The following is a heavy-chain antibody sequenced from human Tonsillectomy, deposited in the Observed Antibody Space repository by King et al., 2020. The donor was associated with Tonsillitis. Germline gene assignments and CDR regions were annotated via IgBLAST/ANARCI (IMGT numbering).Heavy chain of an antibody. V-gene: IGHV3-30*18. J-gene: IGHJ4*02. Sequence: VQLVESGGGVVQPGRSLRLSCAASGFTFSSYGMHWVRQAPGKGLEWVAVISYDGSNKYYADSEKGRFTISRDNSKNTLYLQMNSLRAEDTAVYYCAKDARGWLVYYFDYWGEGTLVTVSS. CDR1: GFTFSSYG. CDR2: ISYDGSNK. D-gene: IGHD6-19*01. CDR3: AKDARGWLVYYFDY.